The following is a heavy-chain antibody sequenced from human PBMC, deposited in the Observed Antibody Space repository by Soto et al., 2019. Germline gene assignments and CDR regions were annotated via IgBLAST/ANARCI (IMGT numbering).Heavy chain of an antibody. V-gene: IGHV2-70*01. CDR3: ARAYDSSGYYYVPFDY. Sequence: SGPTLVNPTQTLTLTCTFSGFSLSTSGMCVSWIRQPPGKALEWLALIDWDDDKYYSTSLKTRLTISKDTYKNQVVLTMTNMDPVDTATYYCARAYDSSGYYYVPFDYWGQGTLVTVSS. CDR1: GFSLSTSGMC. D-gene: IGHD3-22*01. J-gene: IGHJ4*02. CDR2: IDWDDDK.